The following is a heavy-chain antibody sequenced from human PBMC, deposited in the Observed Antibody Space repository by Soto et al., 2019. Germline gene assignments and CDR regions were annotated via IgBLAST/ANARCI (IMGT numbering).Heavy chain of an antibody. J-gene: IGHJ4*02. CDR2: IYHTGNT. CDR1: GGSFSGYF. Sequence: ASETLSLTCAVYGGSFSGYFWSWLRQTPGKGLEWIGYIYHTGNTNNNPSLESRVVISIDTSKNQFSLKLKSVTAADTAVYYCATREPNSRTYFGVFDYWGQGTQVTVSS. V-gene: IGHV4-34*11. CDR3: ATREPNSRTYFGVFDY. D-gene: IGHD1-26*01.